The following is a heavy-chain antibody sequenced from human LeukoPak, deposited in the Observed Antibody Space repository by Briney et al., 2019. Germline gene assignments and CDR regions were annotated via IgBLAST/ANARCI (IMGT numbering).Heavy chain of an antibody. CDR3: ARHSLLVDIVATGAFDI. V-gene: IGHV5-51*01. J-gene: IGHJ3*02. Sequence: GESLKISCKGSGYSFTSYWIGWVRQMPGKGLEWMGIIYPGDSDTRYSPSFQGQVTISADKSISTAYLQWSSLKASDTAMYYCARHSLLVDIVATGAFDIWGQGTMVTVSS. D-gene: IGHD5-12*01. CDR2: IYPGDSDT. CDR1: GYSFTSYW.